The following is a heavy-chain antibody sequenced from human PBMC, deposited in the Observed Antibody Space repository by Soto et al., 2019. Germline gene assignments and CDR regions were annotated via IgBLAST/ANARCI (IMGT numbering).Heavy chain of an antibody. D-gene: IGHD4-17*01. CDR3: AKEFYPYGRHTGNSCPDY. V-gene: IGHV3-23*01. CDR1: GFTFSSYA. J-gene: IGHJ4*02. CDR2: ISGSGGST. Sequence: GGSLRLSCAASGFTFSSYAMSWVRQAPGKGLEWVSAISGSGGSTYYADSVKGRFTISRDNSKNKLYLQMNSLRAEDTAVYYCAKEFYPYGRHTGNSCPDYWGQGTLVTVSS.